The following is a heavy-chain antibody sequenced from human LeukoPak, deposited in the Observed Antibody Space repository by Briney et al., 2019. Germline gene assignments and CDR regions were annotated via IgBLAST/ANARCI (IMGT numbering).Heavy chain of an antibody. CDR1: GFTFSSYA. V-gene: IGHV3-23*01. D-gene: IGHD3-22*01. J-gene: IGHJ4*02. CDR3: AKCYAYYDSSGDFDY. Sequence: GGSLTLSCAASGFTFSSYAMSWVRRAPGKGLEWVSAISGSGDSTYYADSVKGRFTISRDNSKNTLYLQMNSLRAEDTAVYYCAKCYAYYDSSGDFDYWGQGTLVTVSS. CDR2: ISGSGDST.